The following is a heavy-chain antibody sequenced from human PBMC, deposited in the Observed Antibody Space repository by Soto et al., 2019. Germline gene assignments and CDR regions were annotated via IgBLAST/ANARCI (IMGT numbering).Heavy chain of an antibody. CDR1: GFTFSSYG. CDR3: ANDDARITMVRGVPPGY. D-gene: IGHD3-10*01. V-gene: IGHV3-30*18. CDR2: ISYDGSNK. Sequence: QVQLVESGGGVVQPGRSLRLSCAASGFTFSSYGMHWVRQAPGKGLEWVAVISYDGSNKYYADSVKGRFTISRDNSKNTLYLQMNSLRAEDTAVYYCANDDARITMVRGVPPGYWGQGTLVTVSS. J-gene: IGHJ4*02.